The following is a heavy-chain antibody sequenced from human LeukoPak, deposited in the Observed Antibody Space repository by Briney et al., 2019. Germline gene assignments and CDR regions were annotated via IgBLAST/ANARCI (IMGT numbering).Heavy chain of an antibody. CDR3: ARDDWYFDL. V-gene: IGHV3-66*02. CDR2: IYSGGNT. J-gene: IGHJ2*01. CDR1: GFTVSSNY. Sequence: PGGSLRLSCAASGFTVSSNYMSWVRQAPGKGLEWVSVIYSGGNTYYADSVKGRFTISRDNSKNTLYLQMDSLRGDDTAVYYCARDDWYFDLWGRGTLVTVSS.